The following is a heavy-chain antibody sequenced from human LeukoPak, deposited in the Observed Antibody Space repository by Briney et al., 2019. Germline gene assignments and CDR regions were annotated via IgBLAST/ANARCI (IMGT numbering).Heavy chain of an antibody. Sequence: GGSLRLSCAASGFTFSSYAMHWVRQAPGKGLEWVAVISYDGSNKYYADSVKGRFTISRDNSKNTPYLQMNSLRAEDTAVYYCAKDLGIAAAGNFDYWGQGTLVTVSS. CDR1: GFTFSSYA. CDR2: ISYDGSNK. CDR3: AKDLGIAAAGNFDY. D-gene: IGHD6-13*01. V-gene: IGHV3-30*04. J-gene: IGHJ4*02.